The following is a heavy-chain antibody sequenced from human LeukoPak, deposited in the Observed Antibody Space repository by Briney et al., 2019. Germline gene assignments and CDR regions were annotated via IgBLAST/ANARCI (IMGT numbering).Heavy chain of an antibody. CDR1: GGSFSGYY. V-gene: IGHV4-34*01. CDR2: INHSGST. CDR3: ARDPSLNWFDP. Sequence: SETLSLTCAVYGGSFSGYYWSWIRQPPGKGLEWIGEINHSGSTNYNPSLMSRVTMSVDTSKNQFSLKLSSVTAADTAVYYCARDPSLNWFDPWGQGTLVTVSS. J-gene: IGHJ5*02. D-gene: IGHD2-2*01.